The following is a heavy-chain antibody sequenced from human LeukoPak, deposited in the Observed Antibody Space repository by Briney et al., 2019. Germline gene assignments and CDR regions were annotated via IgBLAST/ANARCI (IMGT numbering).Heavy chain of an antibody. CDR3: TTQGIAVAGTYFDY. Sequence: GGSLRLSCATSGFSFSNAWMNWVRQAPGKGLEWVGRIKSKTDGGTADYATPVKGRFTISRDDSKNTLYLQMNSLKTEDTAVYYCTTQGIAVAGTYFDYWGQGTLVTVSS. D-gene: IGHD6-19*01. CDR1: GFSFSNAW. J-gene: IGHJ4*02. V-gene: IGHV3-15*07. CDR2: IKSKTDGGTA.